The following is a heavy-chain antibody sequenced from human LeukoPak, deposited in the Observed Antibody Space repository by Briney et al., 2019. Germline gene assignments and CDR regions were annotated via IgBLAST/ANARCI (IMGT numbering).Heavy chain of an antibody. Sequence: PSETLSLTCTVSGGSISSYCWSWIRQPPGKGLEWIGYIYYSGSTNYNPSLKSRVTISVDTSKNQFSLKLSSVTAADTAVYYCARVSHGYCSSTSCYEPFDYWGQGTLVTVSS. D-gene: IGHD2-2*01. V-gene: IGHV4-59*01. J-gene: IGHJ4*02. CDR3: ARVSHGYCSSTSCYEPFDY. CDR2: IYYSGST. CDR1: GGSISSYC.